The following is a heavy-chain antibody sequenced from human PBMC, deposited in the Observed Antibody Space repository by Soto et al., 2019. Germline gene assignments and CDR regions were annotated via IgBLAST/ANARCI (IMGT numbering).Heavy chain of an antibody. D-gene: IGHD3-10*01. CDR1: GFTFSSYS. V-gene: IGHV3-21*01. CDR3: AREGGYYGWGSRPGWFDP. Sequence: GGSLRLSCAASGFTFSSYSMNWVRQAPGKGLEWVSSISSSSSYIYYENSVKGRFTISGDNAKNSLYLQMNSLRAEDTAVYYCAREGGYYGWGSRPGWFDPWGQGTLVTVSS. J-gene: IGHJ5*02. CDR2: ISSSSSYI.